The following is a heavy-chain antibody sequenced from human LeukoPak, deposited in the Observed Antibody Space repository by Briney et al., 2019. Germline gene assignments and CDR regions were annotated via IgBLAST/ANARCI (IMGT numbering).Heavy chain of an antibody. CDR2: INPNSGGT. D-gene: IGHD3-3*01. V-gene: IGHV1-2*02. CDR1: GYTSSGYY. J-gene: IGHJ4*02. CDR3: ARGGPILEWLPSFDY. Sequence: ASVKVSCKASGYTSSGYYIHWVRQAPGQGLEWMGWINPNSGGTNYAQKFQGRVTMTRDTSITTGYMELSRLISDDTAVYYCARGGPILEWLPSFDYWGQGTLVTVSS.